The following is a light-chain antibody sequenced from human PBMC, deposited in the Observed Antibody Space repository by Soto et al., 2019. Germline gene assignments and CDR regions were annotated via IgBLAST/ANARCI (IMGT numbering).Light chain of an antibody. V-gene: IGKV3-15*01. CDR1: QSVVDN. CDR3: QQYTYWPRT. Sequence: EIVMTQSPATLSVSPGERATLSCSASQSVVDNLAWYQQKPGQAPRLLIYGASTRAAGISPRFSGGGSGTEFTLTIRSLQSEDFGVYYCQQYTYWPRTFGQGTKVGIK. CDR2: GAS. J-gene: IGKJ1*01.